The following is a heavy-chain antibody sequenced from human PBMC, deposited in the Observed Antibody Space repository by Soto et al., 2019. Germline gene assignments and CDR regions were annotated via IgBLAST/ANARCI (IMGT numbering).Heavy chain of an antibody. CDR2: IYYTGST. V-gene: IGHV4-39*01. Sequence: QLQLQESGPGLVKASETLSLTCTVSGDSISNSNYYWGWVRQPPGKGLVWIGTIYYTGSTYDNPSLKSRVTMSIDTFKNQFSLKLRSVTAADTAVYYCVSKRGSCSGGSCYFSYDYWGQGTLVTVSS. J-gene: IGHJ4*02. D-gene: IGHD2-15*01. CDR3: VSKRGSCSGGSCYFSYDY. CDR1: GDSISNSNYY.